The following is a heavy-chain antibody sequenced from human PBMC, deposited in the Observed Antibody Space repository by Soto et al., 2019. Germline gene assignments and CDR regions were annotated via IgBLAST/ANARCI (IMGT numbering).Heavy chain of an antibody. CDR1: GYTFISYA. CDR2: IDFDNDDT. D-gene: IGHD3-10*01. V-gene: IGHV1-3*01. J-gene: IGHJ4*02. CDR3: AMPGGYYYGSGSFYDMRPI. Sequence: QVHLVQSGAEVKKPGASVKVSCTPSGYTFISYAIHWVRQAPGQRLEWSGWIDFDNDDTKYSQKFLGRVTLTRDTSASTVYMELSSLRSEDTAVYYCAMPGGYYYGSGSFYDMRPIWGQGTLVTVSS.